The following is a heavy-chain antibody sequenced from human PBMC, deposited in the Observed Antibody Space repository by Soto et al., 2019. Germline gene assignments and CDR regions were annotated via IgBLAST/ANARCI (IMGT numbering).Heavy chain of an antibody. CDR1: GFMFDDFG. CDR2: ITGNSGST. CDR3: ARDGGVAVAVDAFDI. V-gene: IGHV3-20*04. D-gene: IGHD6-19*01. Sequence: EVQLVESGGGVVRPGGSLRLSCAASGFMFDDFGMSWVRQAPGKGLEWVSGITGNSGSTGYADSVKGRFTISRDNAKNSLYLQMDSLRAEDTAFYYCARDGGVAVAVDAFDIWGQGTMVTVSS. J-gene: IGHJ3*02.